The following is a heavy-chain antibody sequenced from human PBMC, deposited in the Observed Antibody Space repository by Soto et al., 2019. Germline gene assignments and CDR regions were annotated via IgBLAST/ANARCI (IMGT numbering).Heavy chain of an antibody. Sequence: SETLSLTCAVYGGSFSGYYWSWIRQPPWKGLEWIGEINHSGSTNYNPSLKSRVTISVDTSKNQSSLKLSSVTAADTAVYYCARRDWSGYYISNWFDPWGQGTLFTVS. CDR2: INHSGST. D-gene: IGHD3-3*01. CDR3: ARRDWSGYYISNWFDP. J-gene: IGHJ5*02. CDR1: GGSFSGYY. V-gene: IGHV4-34*01.